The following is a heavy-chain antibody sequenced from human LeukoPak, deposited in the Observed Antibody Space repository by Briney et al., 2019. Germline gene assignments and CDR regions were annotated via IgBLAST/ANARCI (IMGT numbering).Heavy chain of an antibody. J-gene: IGHJ4*02. D-gene: IGHD3-22*01. CDR1: GDSISSGGYS. CDR2: IYYSGST. CDR3: ASCSGYYSYYFDY. Sequence: SETLSLTRAVSGDSISSGGYSWSWIRQPPGTGLEWIGYIYYSGSTYYNPSLKSRVTISVDTSKNQFSLKLSSVTAADTAVYYCASCSGYYSYYFDYWGQGTLVTVSS. V-gene: IGHV4-30-4*07.